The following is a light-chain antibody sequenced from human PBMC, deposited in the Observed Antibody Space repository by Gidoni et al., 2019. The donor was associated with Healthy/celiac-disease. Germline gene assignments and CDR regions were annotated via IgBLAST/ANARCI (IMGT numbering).Light chain of an antibody. J-gene: IGLJ3*02. V-gene: IGLV5-45*03. CDR3: MIWNSSAWG. CDR1: GGINVGTYR. Sequence: ALLPQPSSLSSSPGASSSLTCTLRGGINVGTYRIYWYQQKPGSPPQFLLRYKSDSDNQQGSGVPSRFSGSKDASANAGILLISGLQSEDEADYYCMIWNSSAWGFGGGTKLTVL. CDR2: YKSDSDN.